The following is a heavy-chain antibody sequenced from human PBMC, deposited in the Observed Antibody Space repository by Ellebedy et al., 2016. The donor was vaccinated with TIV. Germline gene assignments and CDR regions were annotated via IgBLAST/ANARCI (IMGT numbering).Heavy chain of an antibody. Sequence: PGGSLRLSCAASAFTFDNYAMHRVRQAPGEGLDWVAVISYDGSDTFYADSVKGRFTISRDNSNNTLSLEMNSLRAEDTAVYYCARDLVGLSLAPGLIGYWGQGSLVTVSS. CDR2: ISYDGSDT. CDR3: ARDLVGLSLAPGLIGY. J-gene: IGHJ4*02. V-gene: IGHV3-30-3*01. CDR1: AFTFDNYA. D-gene: IGHD3-16*01.